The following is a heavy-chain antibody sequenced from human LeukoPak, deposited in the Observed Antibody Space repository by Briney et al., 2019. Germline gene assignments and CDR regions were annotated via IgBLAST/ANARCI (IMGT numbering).Heavy chain of an antibody. D-gene: IGHD6-19*01. Sequence: PGGSLRLSCAASGFTFSSYEMNWVRQAPGKGLEWVSAISGSGGSTYYADSVKGRFTISRDNSKNTLYLQMNSLRAEDTAVYYCAKAYSSGWNFDYWGQGTLVTVSS. CDR1: GFTFSSYE. J-gene: IGHJ4*02. V-gene: IGHV3-23*01. CDR2: ISGSGGST. CDR3: AKAYSSGWNFDY.